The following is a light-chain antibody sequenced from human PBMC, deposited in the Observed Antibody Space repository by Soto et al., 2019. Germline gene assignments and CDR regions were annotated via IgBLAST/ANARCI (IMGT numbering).Light chain of an antibody. CDR2: GNI. J-gene: IGLJ1*01. CDR1: NSNIGAGYD. V-gene: IGLV1-40*01. Sequence: VLTQPPSVSGAPGQRVTISCTGSNSNIGAGYDVHWYQQLPGTAPKLLIYGNINRPSGVPDRFSGSKSGTSASLAITGLQAEDEADYYCQSYDSSLSGYVFGTGTKVTVL. CDR3: QSYDSSLSGYV.